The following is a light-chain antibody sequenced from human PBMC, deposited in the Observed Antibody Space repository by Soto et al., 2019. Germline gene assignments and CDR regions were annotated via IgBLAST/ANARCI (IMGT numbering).Light chain of an antibody. CDR2: EDS. V-gene: IGLV2-14*01. J-gene: IGLJ2*01. CDR1: SSDVGGYNY. Sequence: QSALTQPASVSGSPGQSITISCTGTSSDVGGYNYVSWYQQHPGKAPKLLIYEDSNRPSSVSNRFSGSKSGNTASLTISGVQADDEADYYCSSYRASRTLVVFGGGTKLTVL. CDR3: SSYRASRTLVV.